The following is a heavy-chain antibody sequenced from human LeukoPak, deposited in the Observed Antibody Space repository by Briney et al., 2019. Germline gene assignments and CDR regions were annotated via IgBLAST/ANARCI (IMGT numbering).Heavy chain of an antibody. J-gene: IGHJ6*03. CDR2: IYYSGST. CDR3: AREGYDFWSGYYDTSYYYYYYMDV. CDR1: GGSISSSSYY. D-gene: IGHD3-3*01. Sequence: PSETLSLTCTVSGGSISSSSYYWGWIRQPPGKGLEWIGSIYYSGSTYYNPSLKSRVTISVDTSKNQFSLKLSSVTAADTAVYYCAREGYDFWSGYYDTSYYYYYYMDVWGKGTTVTVSS. V-gene: IGHV4-39*07.